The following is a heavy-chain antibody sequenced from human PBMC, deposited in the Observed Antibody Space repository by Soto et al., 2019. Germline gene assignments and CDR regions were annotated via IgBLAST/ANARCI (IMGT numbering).Heavy chain of an antibody. CDR1: GGTLSIYG. Sequence: VASVNVSCKASGGTLSIYGSSWVRQAPGQELEWMGGTIPIFGTPNYAQKFQCRVTITADKSTSTAYMELSRLRSEDTAVYYCASPYTSSFAFDIWGQGTGVTVS. D-gene: IGHD6-6*01. J-gene: IGHJ3*02. CDR3: ASPYTSSFAFDI. CDR2: TIPIFGTP. V-gene: IGHV1-69*06.